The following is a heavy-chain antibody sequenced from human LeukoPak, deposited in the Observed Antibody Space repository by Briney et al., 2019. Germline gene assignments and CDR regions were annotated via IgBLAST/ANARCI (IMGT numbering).Heavy chain of an antibody. D-gene: IGHD2/OR15-2a*01. CDR1: GFTFSRYD. Sequence: GGSLRLSCAASGFTFSRYDMHWVRQVTGKGLEWVSAIGTAGDTYYPGSVKGRFTISRENAKNSLYLQMNSLRAEDTAVYYCARAGIGGAFDIWGQGTMVIVSS. CDR2: IGTAGDT. CDR3: ARAGIGGAFDI. J-gene: IGHJ3*02. V-gene: IGHV3-13*04.